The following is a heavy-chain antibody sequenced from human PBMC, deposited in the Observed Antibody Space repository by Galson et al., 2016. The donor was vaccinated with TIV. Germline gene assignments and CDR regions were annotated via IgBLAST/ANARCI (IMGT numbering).Heavy chain of an antibody. CDR2: ICFDRRDR. Sequence: SLRLSCAASGFTFSSYDIHWVRQAPGKGLEWVAIICFDRRDRYYGDSVKGRFTISRDNSKNTLYLQMNSLTAEDTAVYYCARQWQSYFFDYWGQGTLVTVSS. CDR3: ARQWQSYFFDY. CDR1: GFTFSSYD. V-gene: IGHV3-33*01. J-gene: IGHJ4*02. D-gene: IGHD6-19*01.